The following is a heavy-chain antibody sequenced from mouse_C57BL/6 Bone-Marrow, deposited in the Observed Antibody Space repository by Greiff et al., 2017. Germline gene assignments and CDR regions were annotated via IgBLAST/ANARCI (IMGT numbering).Heavy chain of an antibody. CDR2: IGPENGDT. V-gene: IGHV14-4*01. CDR3: LYYYRYYFDY. J-gene: IGHJ2*01. Sequence: EVKLMESGAELVRPGASVKLSCTASGFNIQDDYMHWVKQRPEPGLEWIGWIGPENGDTEYASKFQCKATITADTSSNSAYLPLSSLTSEDTAVYYCLYYYRYYFDYWGQGTTLTVSS. CDR1: GFNIQDDY. D-gene: IGHD1-1*01.